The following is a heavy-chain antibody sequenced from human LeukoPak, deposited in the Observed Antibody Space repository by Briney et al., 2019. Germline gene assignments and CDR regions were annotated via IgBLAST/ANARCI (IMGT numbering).Heavy chain of an antibody. J-gene: IGHJ4*02. CDR2: IYYSGST. Sequence: SETLSLTCTVSGGSISSYYWRWIRQPPGKGLECIGYIYYSGSTNYHPSLKSRVTISVDKSKNQFSLKLSSVTAADTAVYYCARVGFTMIVLWGQGTLVTVSS. CDR3: ARVGFTMIVL. V-gene: IGHV4-59*12. D-gene: IGHD3-22*01. CDR1: GGSISSYY.